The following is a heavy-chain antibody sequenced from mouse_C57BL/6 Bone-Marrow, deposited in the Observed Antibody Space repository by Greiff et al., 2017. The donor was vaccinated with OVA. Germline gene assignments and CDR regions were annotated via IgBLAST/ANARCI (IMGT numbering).Heavy chain of an antibody. CDR1: GYTFTDYY. V-gene: IGHV1-26*01. CDR3: ARDNYYGSSYEDY. J-gene: IGHJ4*01. CDR2: INPNNGGT. D-gene: IGHD1-1*01. Sequence: EVQLQQSGPELVKPGASVKISCKASGYTFTDYYMNWVKQSHGKSLEWIGDINPNNGGTSYNQKFKGKATLTVDKSSSTAYMELRSLTSEDSAGYYCARDNYYGSSYEDYWGQGASVTVSS.